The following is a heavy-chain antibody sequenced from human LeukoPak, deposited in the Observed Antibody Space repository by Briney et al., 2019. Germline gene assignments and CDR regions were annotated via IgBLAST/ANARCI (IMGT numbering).Heavy chain of an antibody. V-gene: IGHV3-11*01. CDR2: IKSSGSPI. D-gene: IGHD3-10*01. J-gene: IGHJ3*01. CDR1: GFTFSDYC. CDR3: ARERTITMVRGVLDDAFDV. Sequence: PGGSLRLSCAASGFTFSDYCMAWIRQAPGKGLEWVSYIKSSGSPIYYADSVKGRFTISRDNAKNSLYLQMNSLRAEDTAVYYCARERTITMVRGVLDDAFDVWGQGTMVTVSS.